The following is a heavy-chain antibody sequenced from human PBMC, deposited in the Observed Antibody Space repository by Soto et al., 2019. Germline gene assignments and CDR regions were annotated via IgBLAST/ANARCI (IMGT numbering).Heavy chain of an antibody. J-gene: IGHJ4*02. V-gene: IGHV3-23*01. CDR1: GFTFSSYA. CDR3: AKGSRSSYPYYLDY. Sequence: EVQVLESGGGLVQPGGSLRLSCAASGFTFSSYALTWIRQAPGKGLEWVSAITGSGDYTYYADSAKGRFTISRDNXXNTLYPLMNSLRAEDTAVYYCAKGSRSSYPYYLDYWGQGTLVTVSS. D-gene: IGHD3-10*01. CDR2: ITGSGDYT.